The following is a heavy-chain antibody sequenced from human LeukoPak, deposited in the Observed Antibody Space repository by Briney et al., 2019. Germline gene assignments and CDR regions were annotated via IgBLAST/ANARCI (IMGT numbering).Heavy chain of an antibody. Sequence: GGSLRLSCAASGFTFSSYAMSWVRQAPGKGLEWVSAISGSGGSTYYADSVKGRFTISRDNSKNTLYLQMNSLRAEDTAVYYCARASYDILTGYQYYFDYWGQGTLVTVSS. CDR1: GFTFSSYA. V-gene: IGHV3-23*01. CDR3: ARASYDILTGYQYYFDY. J-gene: IGHJ4*02. CDR2: ISGSGGST. D-gene: IGHD3-9*01.